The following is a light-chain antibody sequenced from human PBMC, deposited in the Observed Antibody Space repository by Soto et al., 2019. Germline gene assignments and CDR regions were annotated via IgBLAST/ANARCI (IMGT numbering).Light chain of an antibody. CDR2: HTS. CDR1: QTVNSR. V-gene: IGKV3-11*01. CDR3: HPRQSSPRT. Sequence: EIVLTQSPATLTSSPGERATLSCRASQTVNSRLAWYQHEPGQAPRLLIYHTSNRATGIPARFSGSGSGTDFTLTISSLEPEDFAVYYFHPRQSSPRTVGQGTQVEIK. J-gene: IGKJ1*01.